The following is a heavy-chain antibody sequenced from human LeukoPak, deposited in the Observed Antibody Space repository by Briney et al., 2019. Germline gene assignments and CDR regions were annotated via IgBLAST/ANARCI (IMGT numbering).Heavy chain of an antibody. CDR3: ARREDILTGHYSPHFDH. CDR2: INHSGST. CDR1: GGSFNGYY. V-gene: IGHV4-34*01. Sequence: SETLSLTCAVYGGSFNGYYWTWIRQPPGKGLEWIGEINHSGSTNYNPSLGSRVTMSVDTSKNQFSLKVTSVTAAGTAVYYCARREDILTGHYSPHFDHWGQGTLVTVSS. D-gene: IGHD3-9*01. J-gene: IGHJ4*02.